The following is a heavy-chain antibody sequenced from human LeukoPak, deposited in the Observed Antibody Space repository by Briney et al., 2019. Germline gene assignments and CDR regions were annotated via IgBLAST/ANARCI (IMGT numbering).Heavy chain of an antibody. V-gene: IGHV3-53*01. CDR3: ARDRKVGATQDY. CDR1: GFTVSSNY. Sequence: GGSLGLSCAASGFTVSSNYMSWVRQAPGKGLEWVSVIYSGGSTYYADSVKGRFTISRDNSKNTLYLQMNSLRAEDTAVYYCARDRKVGATQDYWGQGTLVTVSS. D-gene: IGHD1-26*01. J-gene: IGHJ4*02. CDR2: IYSGGST.